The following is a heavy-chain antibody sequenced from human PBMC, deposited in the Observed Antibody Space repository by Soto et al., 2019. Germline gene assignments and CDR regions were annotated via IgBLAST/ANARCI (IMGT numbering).Heavy chain of an antibody. D-gene: IGHD6-13*01. Sequence: GGSLRLSCAASGFTFSSFAMSWVRQAPGKGLDWVSAISGSGGSTYYADSVKGRFTISRDNSKNTLYLQMNSLRAEDTAVYYCANGAAAGIRFDYWGQGTLVTVSS. CDR2: ISGSGGST. J-gene: IGHJ4*02. CDR3: ANGAAAGIRFDY. V-gene: IGHV3-23*01. CDR1: GFTFSSFA.